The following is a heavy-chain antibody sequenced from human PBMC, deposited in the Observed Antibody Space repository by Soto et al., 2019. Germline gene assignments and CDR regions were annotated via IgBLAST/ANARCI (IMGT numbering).Heavy chain of an antibody. CDR3: AKDLAVAGMAGNWFDP. V-gene: IGHV3-23*01. CDR2: ISGSGGST. D-gene: IGHD6-19*01. Sequence: EVQLLESGGGLVQPGGSLSLSCAASGFTFSSYAMSWVRQAPGKGLEWVSAISGSGGSTYYADSVKGRFTIARDNTKNTVYLEMIILSAAETAGYYCAKDLAVAGMAGNWFDPWGQGTLVIVSS. CDR1: GFTFSSYA. J-gene: IGHJ5*02.